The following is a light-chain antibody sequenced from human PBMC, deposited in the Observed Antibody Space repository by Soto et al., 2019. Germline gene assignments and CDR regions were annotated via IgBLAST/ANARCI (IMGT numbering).Light chain of an antibody. J-gene: IGLJ1*01. CDR2: DVS. V-gene: IGLV2-14*01. CDR3: SSYTSSSTHYV. Sequence: QSVLTQPASVSGSPGQSITISCTGTSSDGGGYNYVSWYQQHPGKAPKLMIYDVSNRPSGVSNRFSGSKSGNTASLTISELQAEDEADYYCSSYTSSSTHYVFGTGTKVTVL. CDR1: SSDGGGYNY.